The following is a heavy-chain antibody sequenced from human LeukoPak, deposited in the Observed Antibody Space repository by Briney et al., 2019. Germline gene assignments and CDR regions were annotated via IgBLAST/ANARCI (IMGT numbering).Heavy chain of an antibody. D-gene: IGHD3-3*01. CDR2: IYTSGST. J-gene: IGHJ4*02. CDR3: ARDPNPYYDFWSGYSL. Sequence: SETLSLTCTVSGGSISSGSYYWSWIRQPAGKGLGWIGRIYTSGSTNYNPSLKSRVTISVDTSKNQFSLKLSSVTAADTAVYYCARDPNPYYDFWSGYSLWGQGTLVTVSS. CDR1: GGSISSGSYY. V-gene: IGHV4-61*02.